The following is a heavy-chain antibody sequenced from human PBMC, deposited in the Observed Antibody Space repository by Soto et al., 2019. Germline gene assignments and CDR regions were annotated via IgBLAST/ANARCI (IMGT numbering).Heavy chain of an antibody. CDR2: ITPMFGTP. CDR3: ARDGTLYDSRAYYYLY. Sequence: SVKGYCKASGGTFSSYTITWVRQAPGQGHEWMGGITPMFGTPNYAQKFRGRVTITADESTSTAYMELSSLRSDDTAMYFCARDGTLYDSRAYYYLYWGQGTLVTVSS. CDR1: GGTFSSYT. V-gene: IGHV1-69*01. D-gene: IGHD3-22*01. J-gene: IGHJ4*02.